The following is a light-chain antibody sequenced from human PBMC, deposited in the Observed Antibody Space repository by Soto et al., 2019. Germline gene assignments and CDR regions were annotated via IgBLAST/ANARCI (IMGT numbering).Light chain of an antibody. J-gene: IGLJ1*01. V-gene: IGLV2-14*01. CDR2: DVS. Sequence: QSVLTQPASVSGSPGQSITISCTGTSSDVGDYNYVSWYQQHPGKAPKVMIYDVSNRPSGVSNRFSGSKSGNTASLTISGLQAEDEAYYYCSSYTSSSTLVFGTGTKVTVL. CDR1: SSDVGDYNY. CDR3: SSYTSSSTLV.